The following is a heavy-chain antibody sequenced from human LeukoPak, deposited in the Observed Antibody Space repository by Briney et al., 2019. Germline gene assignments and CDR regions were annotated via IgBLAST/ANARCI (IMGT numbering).Heavy chain of an antibody. V-gene: IGHV3-48*04. CDR1: GFTFSSNG. J-gene: IGHJ4*02. D-gene: IGHD3-22*01. CDR2: ISATGGTI. CDR3: ARERPDEFSYDSSGYDY. Sequence: PGGSLRLSCAASGFTFSSNGMNWVRQAPGKGLEWVSYISATGGTIYYADSVKGRFTISRDNAKNSLYLQMNSLRAEDTAVYYCARERPDEFSYDSSGYDYWGQGTLVTVSS.